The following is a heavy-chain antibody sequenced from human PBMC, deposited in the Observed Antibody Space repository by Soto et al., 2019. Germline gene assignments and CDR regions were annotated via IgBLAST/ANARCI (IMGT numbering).Heavy chain of an antibody. CDR2: IYYSGST. J-gene: IGHJ4*02. Sequence: SETLSLTCTVSGGSISSGGYYWSWIRQHPGKGLEWIGYIYYSGSTYYNPSLKSRVTISVDTSKNQFSLKLSSVTAADTAVYYCARVVHYLDCSGYYPHRYIDFWGQGTLVTLSS. CDR1: GGSISSGGYY. D-gene: IGHD3-22*01. CDR3: ARVVHYLDCSGYYPHRYIDF. V-gene: IGHV4-31*03.